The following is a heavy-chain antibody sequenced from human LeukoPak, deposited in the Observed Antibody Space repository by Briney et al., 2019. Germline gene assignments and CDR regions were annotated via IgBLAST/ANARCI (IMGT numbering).Heavy chain of an antibody. CDR3: AREGRSLDAFDI. J-gene: IGHJ3*02. Sequence: GGSLRLSCAASGFTFSSHAMSWVRQAPGKGLEWVANIKQDGSEKYYVDSVKGRFTISRDNAKNSLYLQMNSLRAEDTAVYYCAREGRSLDAFDIWGQGTMVTVSS. V-gene: IGHV3-7*01. CDR2: IKQDGSEK. CDR1: GFTFSSHA.